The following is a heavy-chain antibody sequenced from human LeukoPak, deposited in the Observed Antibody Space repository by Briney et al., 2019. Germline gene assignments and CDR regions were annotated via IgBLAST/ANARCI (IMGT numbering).Heavy chain of an antibody. Sequence: SETLSLTCTVSGGSISNYFWSWIRQPAGKGLEWIGRIYTSENTNYNPSLKSRVTVSVDTSKNQFSLRLSSVTAADTAVYYCAREATWTGTPYYFDYWGQGTLVTVSS. CDR1: GGSISNYF. D-gene: IGHD3/OR15-3a*01. V-gene: IGHV4-4*07. CDR3: AREATWTGTPYYFDY. CDR2: IYTSENT. J-gene: IGHJ4*02.